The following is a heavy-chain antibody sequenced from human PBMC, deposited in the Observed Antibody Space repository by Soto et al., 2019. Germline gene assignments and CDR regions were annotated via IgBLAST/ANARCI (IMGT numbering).Heavy chain of an antibody. CDR3: ARGAGIGAPDGSFDI. D-gene: IGHD1-26*01. CDR1: GGTFSSYA. Sequence: SVKVSCKASGGTFSSYAISWVRQAPGQGLEWMGGIIPIFGTANYAQKCQGRVTITADKSTSTAYMELSSLRSEDTAVYYCARGAGIGAPDGSFDIWGQGTMVTVSS. V-gene: IGHV1-69*06. CDR2: IIPIFGTA. J-gene: IGHJ3*02.